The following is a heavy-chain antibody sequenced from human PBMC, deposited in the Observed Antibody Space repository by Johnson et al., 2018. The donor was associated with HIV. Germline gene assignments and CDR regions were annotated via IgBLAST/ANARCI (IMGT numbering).Heavy chain of an antibody. J-gene: IGHJ3*02. CDR1: GFRFDDYA. V-gene: IGHV3-43D*03. CDR3: AKDSDSFYFGSGDGFDI. D-gene: IGHD3-9*01. Sequence: QLVESGGGLVQPGGSLRLSCAASGFRFDDYAMHWVRLTPGKGLEWVSLISWDGSHTYYGDSVRGRFSISRDSSKASLYLQMNSLRPEDTALYYCAKDSDSFYFGSGDGFDIWGQGTMVTVSS. CDR2: ISWDGSHT.